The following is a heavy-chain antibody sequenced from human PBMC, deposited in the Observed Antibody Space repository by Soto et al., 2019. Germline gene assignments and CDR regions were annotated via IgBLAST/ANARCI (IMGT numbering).Heavy chain of an antibody. CDR2: ISYDGSNK. CDR1: GFTFSSYA. Sequence: QVQLVESGGGVVQPGRSLRLSCAASGFTFSSYAMHWVRQAPGKGLEWVAVISYDGSNKYYADSVKGRFTISRDNSKNTLYLQMNSLRAEDTAVYYCARGGIVVVPAAMYYYYGMDVW. CDR3: ARGGIVVVPAAMYYYYGMDV. J-gene: IGHJ6*01. D-gene: IGHD2-2*01. V-gene: IGHV3-30-3*01.